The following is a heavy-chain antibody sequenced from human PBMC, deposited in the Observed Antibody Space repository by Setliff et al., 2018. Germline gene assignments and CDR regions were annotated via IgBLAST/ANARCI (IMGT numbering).Heavy chain of an antibody. CDR2: ISHSGSA. J-gene: IGHJ1*01. D-gene: IGHD3-10*01. Sequence: SETLSLTCAVYGGSFSTYFWSWIRQPPGKGLEWIGEISHSGSANYNPSLKSRVTMSVDTSKNQFSLNLNSVTAADTAVYYCARVDFTMIQGVLGLWGQGTLVTVS. CDR3: ARVDFTMIQGVLGL. V-gene: IGHV4-34*01. CDR1: GGSFSTYF.